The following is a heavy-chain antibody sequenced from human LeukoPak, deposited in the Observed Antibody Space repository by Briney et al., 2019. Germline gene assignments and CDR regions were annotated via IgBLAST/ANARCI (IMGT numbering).Heavy chain of an antibody. Sequence: QPGGSLRLSCAASGFTFSSYAMSWVRQAPGKGLEWVSAISGSGGSTYYADSVKGPFTISRDNSKNTLYLQMNSLRAEDTAVYYCAKGATAVVVVAATFDYWGQGTLVTVSS. J-gene: IGHJ4*02. D-gene: IGHD2-15*01. CDR2: ISGSGGST. CDR1: GFTFSSYA. V-gene: IGHV3-23*01. CDR3: AKGATAVVVVAATFDY.